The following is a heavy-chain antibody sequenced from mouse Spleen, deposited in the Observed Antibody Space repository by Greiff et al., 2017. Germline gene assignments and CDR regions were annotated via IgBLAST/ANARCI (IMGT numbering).Heavy chain of an antibody. CDR1: GFTFSDYG. J-gene: IGHJ3*01. Sequence: EVKLMESGGGLVKPGGSLKLSCAASGFTFSDYGMHWVRQAPEKGLEWVAYISSGSSTIYYADTVKGRFTISRDNAKNTLFLQMTSLRSEDTAMYYCARYYGTYWGQGTLVTVSA. CDR3: ARYYGTY. CDR2: ISSGSSTI. V-gene: IGHV5-17*01. D-gene: IGHD1-1*01.